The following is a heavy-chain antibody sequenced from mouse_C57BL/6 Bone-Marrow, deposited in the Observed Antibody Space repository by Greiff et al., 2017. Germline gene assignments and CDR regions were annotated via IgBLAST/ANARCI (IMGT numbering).Heavy chain of an antibody. CDR3: TPLIPTVVATFDY. CDR1: GFNIKDDY. V-gene: IGHV14-4*01. Sequence: VQLQQSGAELVRPGASVKLSCTASGFNIKDDYMHWVKQRPEQGLEWIGWIDPENGDTEYASKFQGKANITADTSSNPAYLQLSSLTSEDTAVYYCTPLIPTVVATFDYWGQGTTLTVSS. CDR2: IDPENGDT. J-gene: IGHJ2*01. D-gene: IGHD1-1*01.